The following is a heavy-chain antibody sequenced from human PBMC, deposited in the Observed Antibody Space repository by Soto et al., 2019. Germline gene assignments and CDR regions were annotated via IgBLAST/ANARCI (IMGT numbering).Heavy chain of an antibody. V-gene: IGHV3-23*01. Sequence: EVLLLESGGGLVQPGGSLRLSCEASGFSFSSFAMNWVRQAPGKGLEWVSAIGDSGASTYYADSVKGRFTISRDNSRNTLYLQLNSLRAADTAVYYCAKGAELDVWGNGTTDTVSS. CDR2: IGDSGAST. D-gene: IGHD1-26*01. CDR1: GFSFSSFA. CDR3: AKGAELDV. J-gene: IGHJ6*04.